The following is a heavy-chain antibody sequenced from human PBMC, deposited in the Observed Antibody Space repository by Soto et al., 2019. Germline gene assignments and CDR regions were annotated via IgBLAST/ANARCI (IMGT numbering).Heavy chain of an antibody. CDR2: ISAYNGNT. J-gene: IGHJ5*02. CDR1: GYTFTSYG. CDR3: ARGYCSGGSCSPGWFDP. D-gene: IGHD2-15*01. V-gene: IGHV1-18*01. Sequence: QVQLVQSGAEVKKPGASVKVSCKASGYTFTSYGISWVRQAPGQGLEWMGWISAYNGNTNYAQKLQGRVTMTTDTSTSTADMELRSLRSDDTAVYYCARGYCSGGSCSPGWFDPWGQGTLVTVSS.